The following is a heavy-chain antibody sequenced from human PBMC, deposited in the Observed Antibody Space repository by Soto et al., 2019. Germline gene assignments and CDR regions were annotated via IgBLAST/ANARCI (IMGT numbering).Heavy chain of an antibody. CDR1: SGSISSSNW. CDR2: SYHRGST. J-gene: IGHJ3*02. V-gene: IGHV4-4*02. CDR3: ARQIVVVPAGRAFDI. Sequence: QVQLQESGPGLVKPSGTLSLTCAVSSGSISSSNWWGWVPQPPGKGLEWIGESYHRGSTNSNPSHKSRVTISVDKSKNQFSRKLSSVTAADTAVYDCARQIVVVPAGRAFDIWGQGTRVTVSS. D-gene: IGHD2-2*01.